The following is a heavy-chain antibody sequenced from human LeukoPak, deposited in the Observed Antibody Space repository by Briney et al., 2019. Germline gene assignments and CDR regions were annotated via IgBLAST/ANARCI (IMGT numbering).Heavy chain of an antibody. D-gene: IGHD4-23*01. J-gene: IGHJ3*02. Sequence: PGGSLRLSCAASGFTFSSYWMSWVRQAPGKGLEWVANIRQDGSEKYYVDSVKGRFTISRDNAKNSLYLQMNSLRAEDAAVYYCARELTTVVTLDAFDIWGQGTMVTVSS. V-gene: IGHV3-7*01. CDR2: IRQDGSEK. CDR3: ARELTTVVTLDAFDI. CDR1: GFTFSSYW.